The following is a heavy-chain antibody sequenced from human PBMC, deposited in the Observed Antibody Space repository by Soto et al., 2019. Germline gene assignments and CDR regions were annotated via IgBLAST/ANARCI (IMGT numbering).Heavy chain of an antibody. CDR2: ITSSSVTM. D-gene: IGHD2-15*01. V-gene: IGHV3-48*01. CDR1: GFTFSTHS. J-gene: IGHJ2*01. CDR3: ARSSRGGNAGYFNL. Sequence: HPGGSLRLSCAASGFTFSTHSMNWVRQAPGKGLEWISYITSSSVTMYADSVKGRFTISRDNAKNSLYLQMNSLRAEDTAVYYCARSSRGGNAGYFNLWGRGTLVTVSS.